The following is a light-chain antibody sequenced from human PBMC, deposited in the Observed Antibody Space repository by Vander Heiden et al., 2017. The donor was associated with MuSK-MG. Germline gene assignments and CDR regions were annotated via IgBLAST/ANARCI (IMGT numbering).Light chain of an antibody. CDR3: QAWNTNTWG. J-gene: IGLJ3*02. CDR1: KLGDKH. CDR2: QDT. V-gene: IGLV3-1*01. Sequence: SYELTQPPSVSVSPGQTASITCSAEKLGDKHAAWYQQKPAQSPGLVSYQDTKRPSGIPDCFSGSNSGNTATLTISETQAMDEADDSCQAWNTNTWGVGGGTKLTVL.